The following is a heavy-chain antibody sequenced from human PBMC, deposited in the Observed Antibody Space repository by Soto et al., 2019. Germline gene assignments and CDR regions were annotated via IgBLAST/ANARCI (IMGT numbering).Heavy chain of an antibody. CDR2: IYYSGST. D-gene: IGHD4-4*01. CDR1: GGSISSYY. Sequence: SETLSLTCTVSGGSISSYYWSWIRQPPGKGLEWIGYIYYSGSTNYNPSLKSRVTISVDTSKNQFSLKLSSVTAADTAVYYCARDVPEGNGGAFDIWGQGTMVTVSS. CDR3: ARDVPEGNGGAFDI. V-gene: IGHV4-59*01. J-gene: IGHJ3*02.